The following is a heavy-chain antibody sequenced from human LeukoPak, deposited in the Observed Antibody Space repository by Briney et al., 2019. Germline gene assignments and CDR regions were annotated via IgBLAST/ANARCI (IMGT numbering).Heavy chain of an antibody. Sequence: TGGSLRPSCAASGFTFSSYAMSWVRQAPGKGLEWVSAISGSGGSTYYADSVKGRFTISRDNSKNMLYLQMNSLRAEDTAVYYCAKDPGDYPNSSKAPGDYWGQGTLVTVSS. CDR2: ISGSGGST. V-gene: IGHV3-23*01. CDR3: AKDPGDYPNSSKAPGDY. D-gene: IGHD3-16*01. J-gene: IGHJ4*02. CDR1: GFTFSSYA.